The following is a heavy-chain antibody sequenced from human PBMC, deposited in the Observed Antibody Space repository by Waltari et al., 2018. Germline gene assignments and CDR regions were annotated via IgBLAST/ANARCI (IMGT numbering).Heavy chain of an antibody. D-gene: IGHD6-13*01. Sequence: EVQLVESGGGLVQPGRSLGLSCPPYGSTFGAYAMSWFRQAPGKGLEWVGFIRSKAYGGTTEYAASVKGRFTISRDDSKSIAYLQMNSLKTEDTAVYYCTRVRIAAAGTVDYWGQGTLVTVSS. J-gene: IGHJ4*02. CDR3: TRVRIAAAGTVDY. CDR2: IRSKAYGGTT. V-gene: IGHV3-49*03. CDR1: GSTFGAYA.